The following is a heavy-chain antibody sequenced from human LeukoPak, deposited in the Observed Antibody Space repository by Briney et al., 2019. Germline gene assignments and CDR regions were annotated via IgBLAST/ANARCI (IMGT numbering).Heavy chain of an antibody. CDR3: ARGQPGDPIDY. D-gene: IGHD1-14*01. CDR2: IWYDGSNK. Sequence: GRSLRLSCAASGVTFSSYGMRWVRQAPGKGMEWVAVIWYDGSNKYYADSVKGRFTISRDNSKNTLYLQMNSLRAEDTAVYYCARGQPGDPIDYWGQGTLVTVSS. J-gene: IGHJ4*02. V-gene: IGHV3-33*01. CDR1: GVTFSSYG.